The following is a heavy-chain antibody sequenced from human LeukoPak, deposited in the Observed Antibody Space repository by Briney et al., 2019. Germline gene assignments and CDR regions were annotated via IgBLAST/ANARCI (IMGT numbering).Heavy chain of an antibody. Sequence: KPSETLSLTCTVSGASISGSGYYWGWIRQPPGKGLEWIGSIYSSGSTYYNASLQSRVTIPIETSKNQISLRLNSVTAADTAMYYCAKSGGYGLIDYWGQGTLVTVSS. CDR2: IYSSGST. J-gene: IGHJ4*02. CDR1: GASISGSGYY. CDR3: AKSGGYGLIDY. D-gene: IGHD1-26*01. V-gene: IGHV4-39*01.